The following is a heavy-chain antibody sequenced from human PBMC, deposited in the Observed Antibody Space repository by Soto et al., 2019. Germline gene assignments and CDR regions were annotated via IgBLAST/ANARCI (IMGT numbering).Heavy chain of an antibody. CDR3: ARVGATVTAQALGFDH. V-gene: IGHV4-59*11. CDR1: GGSISSHY. D-gene: IGHD4-17*01. J-gene: IGHJ4*02. CDR2: LYYTGST. Sequence: QVQLQESGPGLVRSSETLSLTCSVSGGSISSHYWCWVRKPPGKGLEWIGYLYYTGSTNYNASLNSQVTMSLDTSKNHLSLMLNSGTGADPAVYYCARVGATVTAQALGFDHWGQGILVTVSS.